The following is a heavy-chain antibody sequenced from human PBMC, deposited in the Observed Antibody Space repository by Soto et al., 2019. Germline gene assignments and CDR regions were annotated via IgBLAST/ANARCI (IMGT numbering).Heavy chain of an antibody. CDR1: GFTFSSYW. J-gene: IGHJ4*02. CDR3: ARDYGDYPPSAY. Sequence: EVQLVESGGGLVQPGGSLRLSCAASGFTFSSYWMHWVRQAPGKGLVWVSRINSDGSSTFYADSVKGRFTISRDNAKNTPYLQMSSLRAEDTAVYYCARDYGDYPPSAYWGQGTLVTVSS. V-gene: IGHV3-74*01. CDR2: INSDGSST. D-gene: IGHD4-17*01.